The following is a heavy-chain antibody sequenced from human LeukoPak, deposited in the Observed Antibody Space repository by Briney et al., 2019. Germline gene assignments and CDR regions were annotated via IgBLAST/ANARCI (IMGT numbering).Heavy chain of an antibody. CDR2: INPSGGST. V-gene: IGHV1-46*01. CDR1: GYTFTSKY. Sequence: GASVKVSCKASGYTFTSKYMHWVRQAPGQGLEWLGVINPSGGSTSYAQKFQGRVTMTRDMSTSTVYMELSSLKSEDTAVYYCARGGYYGSGNDFRFDPWGQGTLVTVSS. CDR3: ARGGYYGSGNDFRFDP. J-gene: IGHJ5*02. D-gene: IGHD3-10*01.